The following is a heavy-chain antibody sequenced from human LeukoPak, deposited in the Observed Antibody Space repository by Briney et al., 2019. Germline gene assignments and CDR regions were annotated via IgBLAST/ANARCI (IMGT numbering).Heavy chain of an antibody. D-gene: IGHD1-7*01. Sequence: GASVKVSCKASGYTFTSYDINWVRQATGQGLEWMGWMNPNSGNTGYAQKFQGRVTMTRNTSISTAYMELSSLRSEDTAVYYCARGKLGLQSYYYYYMDVWGKGTTVTVSS. CDR1: GYTFTSYD. CDR2: MNPNSGNT. V-gene: IGHV1-8*01. J-gene: IGHJ6*03. CDR3: ARGKLGLQSYYYYYMDV.